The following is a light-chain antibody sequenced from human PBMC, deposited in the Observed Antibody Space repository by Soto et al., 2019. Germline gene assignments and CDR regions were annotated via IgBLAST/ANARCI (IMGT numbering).Light chain of an antibody. CDR2: GAS. J-gene: IGKJ4*01. CDR3: QQYNNWPPLT. Sequence: EIVMTQSPATLSVSPGERATLSCRASQSVSSNLAWYQQKPGQAPRLLIYGASTRAPGIPARFSGSGSGTEFTLTISSLQSEDFAVYHCQQYNNWPPLTFGGGTKVEIK. CDR1: QSVSSN. V-gene: IGKV3-15*01.